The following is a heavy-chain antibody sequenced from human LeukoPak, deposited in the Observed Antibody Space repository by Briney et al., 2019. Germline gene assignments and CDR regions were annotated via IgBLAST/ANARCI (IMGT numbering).Heavy chain of an antibody. CDR1: GFTFSSYE. V-gene: IGHV3-48*03. CDR2: ISISGSTI. CDR3: ARGSEWELLLDY. Sequence: GGSLRLSCAASGFTFSSYEMNWVRQAPGKGLEWVSYISISGSTIYYADSVKGRFTISRDNAKNSLYLQMNSLRAEDTAVYYCARGSEWELLLDYWGQGTLVTVSS. D-gene: IGHD1-26*01. J-gene: IGHJ4*02.